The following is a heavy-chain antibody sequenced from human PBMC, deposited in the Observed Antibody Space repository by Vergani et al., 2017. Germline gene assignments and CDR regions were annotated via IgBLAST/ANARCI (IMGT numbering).Heavy chain of an antibody. Sequence: EVQLVESGGGLVQPGRSLRLSCAASGFTFDDYAMHWVRQAPGKGLEWVANIKQDGSEKYYVDSVKGRFTISRDNAKNSLYLQMNSLRAEDTAVYYCARDGAEGATATGSFDYWGQGTLVTVSS. CDR3: ARDGAEGATATGSFDY. J-gene: IGHJ4*02. CDR1: GFTFDDYA. CDR2: IKQDGSEK. D-gene: IGHD1-26*01. V-gene: IGHV3-7*01.